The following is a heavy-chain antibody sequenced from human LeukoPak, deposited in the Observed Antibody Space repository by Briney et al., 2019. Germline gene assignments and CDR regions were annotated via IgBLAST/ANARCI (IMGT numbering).Heavy chain of an antibody. D-gene: IGHD3-22*01. CDR2: INAGNGNT. J-gene: IGHJ5*02. CDR3: ARYPVGSDYYDSGFDP. V-gene: IGHV1-3*01. CDR1: GYTFTSYA. Sequence: GASVKVSCKASGYTFTSYAMHWVRQAPGQRLEWMGWINAGNGNTKYSQKFQGRVTITRDTSASTAYMELSSLRSEDTAVYYCARYPVGSDYYDSGFDPWGQGTLVTVSS.